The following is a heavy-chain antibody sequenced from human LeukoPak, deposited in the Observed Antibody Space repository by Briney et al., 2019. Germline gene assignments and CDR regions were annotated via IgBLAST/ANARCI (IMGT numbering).Heavy chain of an antibody. Sequence: PGGSLRLSCAASGFTFSSYGRRWVRQAPGKGLEWVAVISYDGSNKYYADSVKGRFTISRDNSKNTLYLQMNSLRAEDTAVYYCAKRSSSGRGFDYWGQGTLVTVSS. J-gene: IGHJ4*02. CDR3: AKRSSSGRGFDY. CDR2: ISYDGSNK. CDR1: GFTFSSYG. V-gene: IGHV3-30*18. D-gene: IGHD6-6*01.